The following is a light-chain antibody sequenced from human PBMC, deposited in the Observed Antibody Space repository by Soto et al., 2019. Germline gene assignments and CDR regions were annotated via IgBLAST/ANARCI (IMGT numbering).Light chain of an antibody. V-gene: IGKV3-11*01. CDR3: QQRSNWPPIT. J-gene: IGKJ5*01. CDR1: PSVTNY. Sequence: IVLTQSPATLSLSPGERATLSCRASPSVTNYLAWYQQKPGQPPRLLIYGASTRATGIPARFSGSGSGTDFTLTISSLEPEDFAVYYCQQRSNWPPITFGQGTRLEIK. CDR2: GAS.